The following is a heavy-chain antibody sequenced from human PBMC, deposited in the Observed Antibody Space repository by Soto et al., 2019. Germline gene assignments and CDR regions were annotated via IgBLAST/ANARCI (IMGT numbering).Heavy chain of an antibody. CDR3: ARLGGYYQAFDS. J-gene: IGHJ4*02. Sequence: PSETLSLTYTVSGGSIRGYYWGWLRQSPGKGLDWIGYIYYTGTTKYNPSLKSRVTISVDSSKNQFSLKLDSVTAADTAVYYCARLGGYYQAFDSWGQGTLVTVSS. D-gene: IGHD3-22*01. CDR1: GGSIRGYY. V-gene: IGHV4-59*08. CDR2: IYYTGTT.